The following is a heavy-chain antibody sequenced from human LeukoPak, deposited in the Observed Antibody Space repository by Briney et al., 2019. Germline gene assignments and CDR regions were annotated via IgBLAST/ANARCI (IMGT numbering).Heavy chain of an antibody. CDR1: GFSFSSYS. CDR2: ISGSAVST. D-gene: IGHD6-19*01. Sequence: GGSLRLSCAASGFSFSSYSMNWVRQAPGKGLEWVSGISGSAVSTYYADSVKGRFTISRDNSKNTLHLQLNSLRAEDTAVYYCAKDRSSGWYDAFDIWGQGTLVTVSS. J-gene: IGHJ3*02. V-gene: IGHV3-23*01. CDR3: AKDRSSGWYDAFDI.